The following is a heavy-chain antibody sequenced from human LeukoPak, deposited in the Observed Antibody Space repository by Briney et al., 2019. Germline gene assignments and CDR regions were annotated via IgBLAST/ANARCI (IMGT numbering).Heavy chain of an antibody. Sequence: GGSLRLSCAASGFTVSSNYMSWVRQAPGKGLEWVSVIYSGGSTYYADSVKGRFTISRDNSKNTLYLQMNSLRADDTAVYFCARENYVWGSYRHNWCFDLWGRGTLVTVSS. D-gene: IGHD3-16*02. V-gene: IGHV3-53*01. CDR2: IYSGGST. CDR1: GFTVSSNY. J-gene: IGHJ2*01. CDR3: ARENYVWGSYRHNWCFDL.